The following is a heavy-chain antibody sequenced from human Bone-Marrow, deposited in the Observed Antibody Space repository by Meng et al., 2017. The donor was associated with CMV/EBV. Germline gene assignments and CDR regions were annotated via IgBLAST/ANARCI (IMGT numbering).Heavy chain of an antibody. J-gene: IGHJ4*02. CDR3: AAKIEITYFDL. CDR2: FNTNGGTT. V-gene: IGHV1-46*04. D-gene: IGHD3-9*01. Sequence: SWKASGYTYSNCYIHWVRQAPGQGLEWMGVFNTNGGTTAYAQRLQSRVTMTGDTSTSTVYMEVHSLRSEDTAMYFCAAKIEITYFDLWGQGTLVTVSS. CDR1: GYTYSNCY.